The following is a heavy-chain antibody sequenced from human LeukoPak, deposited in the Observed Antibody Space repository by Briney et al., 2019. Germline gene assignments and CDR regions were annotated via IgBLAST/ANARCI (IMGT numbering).Heavy chain of an antibody. J-gene: IGHJ5*02. D-gene: IGHD3-3*01. Sequence: SETLSLACTVAGGSISRYYWSWIRQPAGKGLEWIGRIYTSGSTNYNPSLTSRVTMSVDTSKNQFSLKLSSVTAADTAVYYCARDFYAYDFWSGYPNWFDPWGQGPLVSVSS. CDR3: ARDFYAYDFWSGYPNWFDP. V-gene: IGHV4-4*07. CDR2: IYTSGST. CDR1: GGSISRYY.